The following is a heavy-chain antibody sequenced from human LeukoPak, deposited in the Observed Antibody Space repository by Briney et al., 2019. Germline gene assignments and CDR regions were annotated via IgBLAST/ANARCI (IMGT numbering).Heavy chain of an antibody. D-gene: IGHD3-10*01. J-gene: IGHJ4*02. CDR2: VSTDGDVT. Sequence: GGSLRLSCVASGLTFNSHSMSWVRQAPGMGLEWVSVVSTDGDVTFYADSVKGRFTISRDNSKNTLFLQMNSLRAEDTAVYYCAKLSLSGRSQSADYWGQGTLVTVSS. CDR3: AKLSLSGRSQSADY. CDR1: GLTFNSHS. V-gene: IGHV3-23*01.